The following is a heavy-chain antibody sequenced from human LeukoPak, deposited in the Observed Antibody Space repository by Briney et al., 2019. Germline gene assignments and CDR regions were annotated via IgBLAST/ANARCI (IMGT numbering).Heavy chain of an antibody. D-gene: IGHD4-11*01. V-gene: IGHV4-30-4*01. J-gene: IGHJ4*02. Sequence: SETLSLTCTVSGGSISSSSYYWSWIRQPPGKGLEWIGYIYYTGSTYYNPSLKSRVTISVDTSKNHFSLKLSSVTAADTAVYFCARGTTVTSFDYWGQGTLVTVSS. CDR2: IYYTGST. CDR3: ARGTTVTSFDY. CDR1: GGSISSSSYY.